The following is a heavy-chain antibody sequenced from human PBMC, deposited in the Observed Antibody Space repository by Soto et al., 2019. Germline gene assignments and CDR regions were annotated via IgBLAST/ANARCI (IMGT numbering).Heavy chain of an antibody. CDR3: PKDRSSSLDGMDV. J-gene: IGHJ6*02. Sequence: GGSLRLSCAASGFSFSRYGMHWVRQAPGKGLEWVAVIWYDGSDKYYADSVKGRFTISRDNSKNTLYLEVNSLRAEDTAVYYCPKDRSSSLDGMDVWGQGTTVTVSS. CDR2: IWYDGSDK. CDR1: GFSFSRYG. V-gene: IGHV3-33*06. D-gene: IGHD6-13*01.